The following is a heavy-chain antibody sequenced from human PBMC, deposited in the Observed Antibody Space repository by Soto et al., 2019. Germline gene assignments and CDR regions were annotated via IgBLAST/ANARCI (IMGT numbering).Heavy chain of an antibody. CDR2: IKSKTDGGTT. D-gene: IGHD3-3*01. Sequence: PAGSMRLSCAASGFTFSNAWMSWVRKAPGKGLEWVGRIKSKTDGGTTDYAAPVKGRFTISRDDSKNTLYLQMNSLKTEDTAVYYCTTGVNSRGMGVWGQGTTVTVSS. CDR3: TTGVNSRGMGV. J-gene: IGHJ6*02. V-gene: IGHV3-15*01. CDR1: GFTFSNAW.